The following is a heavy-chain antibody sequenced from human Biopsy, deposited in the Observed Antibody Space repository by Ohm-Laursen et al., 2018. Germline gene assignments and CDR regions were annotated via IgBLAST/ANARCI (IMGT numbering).Heavy chain of an antibody. CDR1: GHSFTTSF. Sequence: ASVSASCPVYGHSFTTSFTHSARQSPGHGLECLGWMVPISGATNYTQKIPGRATMTGDTSISTAYMEMSRLTSDEPGVYYGDRDRGKQQVVRVRADTFDMWGQGTVVTVSS. D-gene: IGHD6-13*01. J-gene: IGHJ3*02. CDR3: DRDRGKQQVVRVRADTFDM. V-gene: IGHV1-2*02. CDR2: MVPISGAT.